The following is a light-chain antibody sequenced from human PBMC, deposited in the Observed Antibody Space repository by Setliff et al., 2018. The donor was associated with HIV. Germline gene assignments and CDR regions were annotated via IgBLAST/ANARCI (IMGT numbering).Light chain of an antibody. J-gene: IGLJ1*01. CDR2: EVR. CDR3: CSYAGSGTNV. V-gene: IGLV2-23*02. Sequence: QSALTQPASVSGSPGQSITISCTGTGSDVGTSKYVSWYQQHPGTAPKLIIFEVRNRPSGVSSRFSGSKSGNMASLTIPGLQGDDEADYYCCSYAGSGTNVFGTGTKVTVL. CDR1: GSDVGTSKY.